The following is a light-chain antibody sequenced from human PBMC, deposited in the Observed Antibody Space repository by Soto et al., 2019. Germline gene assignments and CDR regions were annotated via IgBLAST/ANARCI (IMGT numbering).Light chain of an antibody. V-gene: IGKV1-5*01. J-gene: IGKJ4*01. CDR1: QDIATY. CDR3: QQYDNYKPLT. Sequence: DIQMTQSPSSLSASVGNRVTITCQASQDIATYLNWYQQKPGKAPKLLIFDASSLESGTPSRFSGRRSGTQFTLTINGLQPDDFATYYCQQYDNYKPLTFGGGTKVDIK. CDR2: DAS.